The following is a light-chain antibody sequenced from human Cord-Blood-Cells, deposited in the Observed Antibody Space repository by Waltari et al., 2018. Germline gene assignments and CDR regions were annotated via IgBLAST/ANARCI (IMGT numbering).Light chain of an antibody. CDR2: LGS. J-gene: IGKJ1*01. V-gene: IGKV2-28*01. CDR3: MQALQTSWT. CDR1: QSLLHSNGYNY. Sequence: VMTQSPLSLRVTPGEPASISCRPSQSLLHSNGYNYLDWYLQTPGQSPQLLIYLGSNRASGVPDRFSGSGSSTDCTLKISRVEAEDVGVYYCMQALQTSWTFGQGTKVEIK.